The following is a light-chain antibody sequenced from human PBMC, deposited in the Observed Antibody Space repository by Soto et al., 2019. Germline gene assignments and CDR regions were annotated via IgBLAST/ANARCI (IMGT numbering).Light chain of an antibody. V-gene: IGKV3-11*01. CDR3: QQRQYLPPIA. CDR2: DTS. Sequence: VLSQSPATLSLSPGERATLSCRASQSVSSYLAWYQQKPGQAPRLLIYDTSNRATGVPARFSGSGSGTDSAFTIRSRKAEDCAIEYCQQRQYLPPIAFGQGTRLEI. CDR1: QSVSSY. J-gene: IGKJ5*01.